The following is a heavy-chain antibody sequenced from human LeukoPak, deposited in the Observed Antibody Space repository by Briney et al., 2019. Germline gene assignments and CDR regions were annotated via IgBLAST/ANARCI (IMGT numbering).Heavy chain of an antibody. CDR3: AKDLNYYDSSGYPY. CDR1: GFTFSSHG. D-gene: IGHD3-22*01. V-gene: IGHV3-30*18. J-gene: IGHJ4*02. CDR2: ISYDGSNK. Sequence: GGSLRLSCAASGFTFSSHGMHWVRQAPGKGLEWVAVISYDGSNKYYVDSVKGRFTISRDNSKNTLYLQMNSLRAEDTAVYYCAKDLNYYDSSGYPYWGQGTLVTVSS.